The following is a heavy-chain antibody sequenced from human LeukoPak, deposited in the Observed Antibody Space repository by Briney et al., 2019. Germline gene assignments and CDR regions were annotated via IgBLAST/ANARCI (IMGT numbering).Heavy chain of an antibody. D-gene: IGHD3-10*01. V-gene: IGHV1-69*13. CDR3: ARVPAYYYGSGSYAYFDY. CDR2: IIPIFGTA. CDR1: GYTFTSYG. J-gene: IGHJ4*02. Sequence: SVKVSCKASGYTFTSYGISWVRQAPGQGLEWMGGIIPIFGTANYAQKFQGRVTITADESTSTAYMELSSLRSEDTAVYYCARVPAYYYGSGSYAYFDYWGQGTLVTVSS.